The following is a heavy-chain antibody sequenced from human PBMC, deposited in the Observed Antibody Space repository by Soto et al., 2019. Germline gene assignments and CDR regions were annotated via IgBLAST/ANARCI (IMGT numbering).Heavy chain of an antibody. V-gene: IGHV1-24*01. CDR3: ATDRGYYYGMDV. J-gene: IGHJ6*02. CDR1: GYTLTELS. Sequence: ASVQVSCKVSGYTLTELSMHWVRQAPGKGLEWMGGFDPEDGETIYAQKFQGRVTMTEDTSTDTAYMELSSLRSEDTAVYYCATDRGYYYGMDVWGQGTTVTVSS. CDR2: FDPEDGET.